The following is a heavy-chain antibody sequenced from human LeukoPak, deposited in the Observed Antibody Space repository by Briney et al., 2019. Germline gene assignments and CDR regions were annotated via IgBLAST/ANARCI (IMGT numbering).Heavy chain of an antibody. D-gene: IGHD6-19*01. V-gene: IGHV3-7*01. Sequence: GGSLRLSCAASGFTFSSYWMGWVRQAPGKGPEWVANINPDGRDTYYVDSVKGRFTITRDNAKRSVSLQMNSLTVEETAVYHCVRWGVTAGMQDWGQGTLATVSA. CDR1: GFTFSSYW. CDR2: INPDGRDT. CDR3: VRWGVTAGMQD. J-gene: IGHJ4*02.